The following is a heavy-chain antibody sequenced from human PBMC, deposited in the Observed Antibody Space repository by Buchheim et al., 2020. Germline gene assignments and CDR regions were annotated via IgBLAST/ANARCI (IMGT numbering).Heavy chain of an antibody. J-gene: IGHJ4*02. CDR1: GFTFSTYV. CDR3: APLKQAGTGLAY. V-gene: IGHV3-23*01. D-gene: IGHD3-9*01. Sequence: EVQLLESGGGLVQPGGSLRLSCAASGFTFSTYVMSWVRLTPGKGLEWVSAISGSGGSTYYADSVRGRFTISRDNSKNTLFLQMDSLRPDDTAVYFCAPLKQAGTGLAYWGQGTL. CDR2: ISGSGGST.